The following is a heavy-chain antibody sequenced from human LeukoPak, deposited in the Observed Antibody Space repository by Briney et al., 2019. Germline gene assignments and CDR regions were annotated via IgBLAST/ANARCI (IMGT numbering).Heavy chain of an antibody. V-gene: IGHV4-59*13. J-gene: IGHJ4*02. CDR1: GGSMGIYY. CDR2: VTYSGSC. Sequence: SETLSLTCSVAGGSMGIYYWGGIRQPPGKGLEGIGYVTYSGSCNYHPSLKSRVTISVDTSKNQFSVKLSSVTAADTAVYYCASLSRVAGTFSEFLFWGQGTLVTVSS. D-gene: IGHD2-15*01. CDR3: ASLSRVAGTFSEFLF.